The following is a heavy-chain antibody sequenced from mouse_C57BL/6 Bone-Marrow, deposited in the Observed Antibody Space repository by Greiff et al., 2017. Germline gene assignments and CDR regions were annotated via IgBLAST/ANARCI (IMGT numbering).Heavy chain of an antibody. D-gene: IGHD4-1*01. J-gene: IGHJ2*01. CDR2: ISPTSGRT. V-gene: IGHV1-55*01. CDR3: ARSGPLGRSFDD. Sequence: QVQLQQPGAELVKPGASVTMSCKASGYTFTSYWITWVKQRPGQGLEWIGDISPTSGRTNYNEKFKSKAILPVATSSNTAYMQLSSLTSEDSAVFYCARSGPLGRSFDDWGQGTTLTVSS. CDR1: GYTFTSYW.